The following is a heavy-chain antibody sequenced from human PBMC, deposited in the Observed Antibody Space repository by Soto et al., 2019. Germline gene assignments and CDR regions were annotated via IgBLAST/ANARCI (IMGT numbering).Heavy chain of an antibody. Sequence: GASVKVSWKASGYTFTSYDINLVRQATGQGLEWMGWMNPNSGNTGYAQKFQGRVTMTRNTSISTAYMELSSLRSEDTAVYYCARNGCSSTSCYAPKLNYYYYYMDVWGKGTTVTVSS. CDR3: ARNGCSSTSCYAPKLNYYYYYMDV. CDR2: MNPNSGNT. CDR1: GYTFTSYD. D-gene: IGHD2-2*01. J-gene: IGHJ6*03. V-gene: IGHV1-8*01.